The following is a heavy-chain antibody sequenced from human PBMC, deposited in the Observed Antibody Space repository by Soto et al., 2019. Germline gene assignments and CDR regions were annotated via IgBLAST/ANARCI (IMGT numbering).Heavy chain of an antibody. CDR3: ARGVSYGFHLYYYYGMDV. J-gene: IGHJ6*02. CDR2: INHSGST. Sequence: ETLSLTCAVYGGSFSGYYWSWIRQPPGKGLEWIGEINHSGSTNYNPSLKSRVTISVDTSKNQFSLKLSSVTAADTAVYYCARGVSYGFHLYYYYGMDVWGQGTTVTVSS. CDR1: GGSFSGYY. V-gene: IGHV4-34*01. D-gene: IGHD5-18*01.